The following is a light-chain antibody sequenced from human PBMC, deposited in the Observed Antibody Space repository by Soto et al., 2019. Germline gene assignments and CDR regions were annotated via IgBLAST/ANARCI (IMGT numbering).Light chain of an antibody. J-gene: IGKJ2*01. V-gene: IGKV2-30*01. CDR2: KVS. CDR1: QSLAYSDGNTY. Sequence: DVVMTQSPLSLPVTLGQPASISCRSSQSLAYSDGNTYLNWLQQRPGQSPRHLIYKVSNRDSGVPDRFSGSGSGTDFTLKISRVEAEDIGVYYCMQGTHWAPYTFGQGIKLEIK. CDR3: MQGTHWAPYT.